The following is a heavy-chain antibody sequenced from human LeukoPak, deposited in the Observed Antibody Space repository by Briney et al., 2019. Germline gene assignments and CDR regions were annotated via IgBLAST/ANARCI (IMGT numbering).Heavy chain of an antibody. D-gene: IGHD6-13*01. J-gene: IGHJ4*02. CDR1: GGSISSSSYY. CDR3: ARHFSSGYSSSWYGNYFDY. V-gene: IGHV4-39*01. CDR2: IYYSGST. Sequence: SETLSLTCTVSGGSISSSSYYWGWVRQPPGKGLEWIVSIYYSGSTYYNPSLKSRVTISVDTAKNHFSPKLSSVTAADTAVYYCARHFSSGYSSSWYGNYFDYWGQGTLVTVSS.